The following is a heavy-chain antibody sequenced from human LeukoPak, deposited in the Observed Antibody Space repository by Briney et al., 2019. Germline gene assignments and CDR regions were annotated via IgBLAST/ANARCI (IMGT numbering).Heavy chain of an antibody. Sequence: SETLSLTCTVSGGSISSGSYYWSWIRQPAGKGLEWIGRIYTSGSTNYNPSLKSRVTISVDTSKNQFSLKLSSVTAADTAVYYCARSIVVVPAAPYYFDYWGQGTLVTVSS. CDR1: GGSISSGSYY. CDR3: ARSIVVVPAAPYYFDY. J-gene: IGHJ4*02. D-gene: IGHD2-2*01. V-gene: IGHV4-61*02. CDR2: IYTSGST.